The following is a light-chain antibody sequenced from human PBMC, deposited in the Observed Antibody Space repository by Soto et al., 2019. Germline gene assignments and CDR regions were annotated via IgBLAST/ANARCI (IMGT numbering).Light chain of an antibody. V-gene: IGKV3-20*01. CDR1: QSVDSNY. Sequence: IESTQDLVSPHVPARQTPTLSCRDSQSVDSNYLAWYQQKPGQAPRLLIHGASNRATGIPDRFSGSGSGTDFTLSISRLEPEDFAVYYCQQRGSWPQTFGQGTKVDIK. CDR3: QQRGSWPQT. J-gene: IGKJ1*01. CDR2: GAS.